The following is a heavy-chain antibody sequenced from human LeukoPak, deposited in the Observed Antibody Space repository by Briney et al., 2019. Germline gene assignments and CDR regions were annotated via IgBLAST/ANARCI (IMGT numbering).Heavy chain of an antibody. CDR3: ARVSRCSSTSCFSYYYYYMDV. J-gene: IGHJ6*03. CDR2: FSGSGGST. Sequence: GGSLRLSCAASGFTFSSYAMSWVRQAPGMGLEWVSAFSGSGGSTYYADSVKGRFTISRDNAKNSLYLQMNSLRAEDTAVYYCARVSRCSSTSCFSYYYYYMDVWGKGTTVTVSS. V-gene: IGHV3-23*01. D-gene: IGHD2-2*01. CDR1: GFTFSSYA.